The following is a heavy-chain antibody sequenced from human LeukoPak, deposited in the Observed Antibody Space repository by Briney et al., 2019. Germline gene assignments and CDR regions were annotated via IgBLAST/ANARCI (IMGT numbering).Heavy chain of an antibody. CDR2: ISWNSGSI. CDR3: AKDISDYYDSSGYYVY. V-gene: IGHV3-9*01. CDR1: GFTFDNYA. J-gene: IGHJ4*02. Sequence: GGSLRLSCAASGFTFDNYAMHWVRQAPGKGLEWVSGISWNSGSIGYADSVKGRFTISRDNAKNSLYLQMNSLRAEDTALYYCAKDISDYYDSSGYYVYWGQGTLVTVSS. D-gene: IGHD3-22*01.